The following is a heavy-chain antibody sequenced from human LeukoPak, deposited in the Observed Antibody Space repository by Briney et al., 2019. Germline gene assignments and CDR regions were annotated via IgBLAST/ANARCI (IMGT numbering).Heavy chain of an antibody. CDR2: IYYSGST. J-gene: IGHJ3*02. CDR1: GGSISSSSYY. CDR3: ARATGTGAFDI. D-gene: IGHD1-14*01. Sequence: PSETLSLTCTVSGGSISSSSYYWGWIRQPPGKGLERIGSIYYSGSTYYNPSLKSRVTISVDTSKNQFSLKLSSVTAADTAVYYCARATGTGAFDIWGQGTMVTVPS. V-gene: IGHV4-39*07.